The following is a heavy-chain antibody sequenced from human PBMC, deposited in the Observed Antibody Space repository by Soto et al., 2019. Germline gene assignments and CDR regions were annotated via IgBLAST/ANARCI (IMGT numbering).Heavy chain of an antibody. CDR1: GYIFRSHG. Sequence: QVQLVQSGAEVKKPGASVKVSCKASGYIFRSHGVSWMRQAPGQGLEWMGWISPYNGNTNYAQNLQGRVTMTTDTSTSTAYMELRSLRSDDTAVYYCARFEYRSTAPLGYAFDIWGQGTMVTVSS. J-gene: IGHJ3*02. D-gene: IGHD6-6*01. CDR3: ARFEYRSTAPLGYAFDI. CDR2: ISPYNGNT. V-gene: IGHV1-18*01.